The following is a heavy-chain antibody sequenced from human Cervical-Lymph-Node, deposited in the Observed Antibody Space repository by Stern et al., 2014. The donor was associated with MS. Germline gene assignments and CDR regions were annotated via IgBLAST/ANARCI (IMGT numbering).Heavy chain of an antibody. Sequence: VQLVESGGGLVKPGGSLRLSCAASGFTFSSYSMNWVRQAPGTGLEWVSSISSSSSYIYYADSVKGRFTISRDNAKNSLYLQMNSLRAEDTAVYYCARVGQSDFDYWGQGTLVTVSS. CDR2: ISSSSSYI. D-gene: IGHD3-16*01. J-gene: IGHJ4*02. CDR1: GFTFSSYS. V-gene: IGHV3-21*01. CDR3: ARVGQSDFDY.